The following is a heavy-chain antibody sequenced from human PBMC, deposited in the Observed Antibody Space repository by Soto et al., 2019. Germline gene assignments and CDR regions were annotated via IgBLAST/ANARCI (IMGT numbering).Heavy chain of an antibody. V-gene: IGHV3-33*01. D-gene: IGHD2-21*02. Sequence: QVQLVESGGGVVQPGRSLTLSCAASGLTFSNQAMHWVRQAPGKGLEWVAVIWYDGSKKYYADSVMGRFTLSRDNSKNTVYLQRNSLRAEDTALYYCASDGPSYHGDLAFDYWGQGTLVTVSS. J-gene: IGHJ4*02. CDR3: ASDGPSYHGDLAFDY. CDR2: IWYDGSKK. CDR1: GLTFSNQA.